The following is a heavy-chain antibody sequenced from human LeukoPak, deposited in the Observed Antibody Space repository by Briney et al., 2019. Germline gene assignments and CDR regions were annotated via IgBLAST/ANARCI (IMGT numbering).Heavy chain of an antibody. V-gene: IGHV4-39*01. Sequence: PSETLSLTCTVPGGSISSGSYYWGWIRQPPGKGLEWIGSIYYSGSTYYNPSLKSRVTISVDTSKNQFSLKLTSVTAADTAVYYCARFTPSSDYQFAFDYWGQGTLVTVSS. CDR1: GGSISSGSYY. D-gene: IGHD4-11*01. J-gene: IGHJ4*02. CDR3: ARFTPSSDYQFAFDY. CDR2: IYYSGST.